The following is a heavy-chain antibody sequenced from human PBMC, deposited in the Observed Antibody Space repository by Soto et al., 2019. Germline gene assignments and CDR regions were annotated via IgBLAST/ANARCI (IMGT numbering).Heavy chain of an antibody. CDR1: GFTFSSYA. J-gene: IGHJ6*03. CDR3: AKGFLGYCSGGSCYRHYYYMDA. CDR2: ISGSGGST. Sequence: PGGSLRLSCAASGFTFSSYAMSWVRQAPGKGLEWVSAISGSGGSTYYADSVKGRFTISRDNSKNTLYLQMNSLRAEDTAVYYCAKGFLGYCSGGSCYRHYYYMDAWGKGTKVTV. V-gene: IGHV3-23*01. D-gene: IGHD2-15*01.